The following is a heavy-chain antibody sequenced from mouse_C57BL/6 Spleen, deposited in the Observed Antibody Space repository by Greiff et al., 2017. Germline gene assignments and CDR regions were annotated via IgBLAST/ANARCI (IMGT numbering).Heavy chain of an antibody. CDR2: IDPETGGT. CDR3: TRRVYYGSSWYFDV. Sequence: QVQLQQSGAELVRPGASVTLSCKASGYTFTDYEMHWVKQTPVHGLEWIGAIDPETGGTAYNQKFKGKDILTADKSSSTAYMELRSLTSEDSAVYYCTRRVYYGSSWYFDVWGTGTTVTVSS. V-gene: IGHV1-15*01. CDR1: GYTFTDYE. J-gene: IGHJ1*03. D-gene: IGHD1-1*01.